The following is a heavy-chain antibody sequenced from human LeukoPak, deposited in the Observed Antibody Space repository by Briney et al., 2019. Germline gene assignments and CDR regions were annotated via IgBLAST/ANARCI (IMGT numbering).Heavy chain of an antibody. J-gene: IGHJ4*02. CDR1: GDSVSSGGHY. CDR2: ISCSANS. CDR3: ARQCSSISCPIDY. V-gene: IGHV4-39*01. Sequence: SETLSLTCTVSGDSVSSGGHYWVWVRQPPGKGLEWLGAISCSANSYYSPSHKSRVTISIDMSKNQFSLRLSSVTAADTAFYYCARQCSSISCPIDYWGQGNLVTVSS. D-gene: IGHD2-2*01.